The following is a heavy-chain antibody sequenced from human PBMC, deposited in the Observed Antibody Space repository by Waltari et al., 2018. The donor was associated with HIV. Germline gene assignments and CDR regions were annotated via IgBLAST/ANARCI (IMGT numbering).Heavy chain of an antibody. J-gene: IGHJ4*02. D-gene: IGHD2-2*01. CDR1: GFTFSSYW. V-gene: IGHV3-74*01. Sequence: EVQLVESGGGLVQPGGSLRISCAASGFTFSSYWMHWVRQAPGKGLVWVSRINTDGSSIHYADSIKGRFTISRDNAANSVFLRMDRMRVDDTAQYFCVRDDPGYEPIDYWGRGTLVTVSS. CDR2: INTDGSSI. CDR3: VRDDPGYEPIDY.